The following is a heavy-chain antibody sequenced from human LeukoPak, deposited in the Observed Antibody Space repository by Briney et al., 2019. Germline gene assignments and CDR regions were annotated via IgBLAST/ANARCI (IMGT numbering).Heavy chain of an antibody. CDR2: INPNSGGT. CDR3: ARAGVVAATYYYYGMDV. V-gene: IGHV1-2*04. CDR1: GYTFTGYY. Sequence: ASVKVSCKASGYTFTGYYMHWVRQAPGQGLEWMGWINPNSGGTNYAQKFQGWVTMTRDTSISTAYMELSRLRSDDTAVYYCARAGVVAATYYYYGMDVWGQGTTVTVSS. J-gene: IGHJ6*02. D-gene: IGHD2-15*01.